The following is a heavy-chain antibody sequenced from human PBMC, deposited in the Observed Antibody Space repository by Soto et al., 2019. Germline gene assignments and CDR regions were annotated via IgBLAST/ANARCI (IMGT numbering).Heavy chain of an antibody. CDR2: INSDGSST. V-gene: IGHV3-74*01. D-gene: IGHD3-10*01. Sequence: EVQLVESGGGLVQPGGSLRLSCAASGFTLSSYWMHWVRQAPGKGLVWVSRINSDGSSTSYADSVKGRFTISRDNAKNTLYLQMNSLRAEDTAVYYCASAYYYGSGSYYGYYMDVWGKGTTVTVSS. CDR3: ASAYYYGSGSYYGYYMDV. CDR1: GFTLSSYW. J-gene: IGHJ6*03.